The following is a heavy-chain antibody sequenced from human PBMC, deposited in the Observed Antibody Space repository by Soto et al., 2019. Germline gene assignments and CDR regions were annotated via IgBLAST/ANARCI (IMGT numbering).Heavy chain of an antibody. Sequence: GSLRLSCAASGFTFSSYAMSWVRQAPGKGLEWVSAISGSGGSTYYADSVKGRFTISRDNSKNTLYLQMNSLRAEDTAVYYCAKDIGWLQFGTSHGSDYWAQGTLVTVSS. J-gene: IGHJ4*02. CDR1: GFTFSSYA. V-gene: IGHV3-23*01. CDR3: AKDIGWLQFGTSHGSDY. D-gene: IGHD5-12*01. CDR2: ISGSGGST.